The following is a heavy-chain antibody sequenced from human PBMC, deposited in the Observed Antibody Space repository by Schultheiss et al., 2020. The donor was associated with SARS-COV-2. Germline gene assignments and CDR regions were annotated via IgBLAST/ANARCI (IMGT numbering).Heavy chain of an antibody. CDR2: ISGSGGST. J-gene: IGHJ6*02. D-gene: IGHD4-17*01. CDR3: AKDLDYGDYGKASFYGMDV. CDR1: GFTFSSYA. Sequence: GESLKISCAASGFTFSSYAMSWVRQAPGKGLEWVSAISGSGGSTYYADSVKGRFTISRDNSKNTLYLQMNSLRAEDTAVYYCAKDLDYGDYGKASFYGMDVWGQGTTVTVSS. V-gene: IGHV3-23*01.